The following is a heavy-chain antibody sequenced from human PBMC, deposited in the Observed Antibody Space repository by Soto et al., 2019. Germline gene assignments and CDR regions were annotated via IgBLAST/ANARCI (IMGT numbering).Heavy chain of an antibody. CDR2: ISAYNGNT. V-gene: IGHV1-18*04. D-gene: IGHD6-6*01. CDR3: ARDSSSSSFRSQHDWFDP. Sequence: GASVKVSCKASGYTFTSYGISWVRQAPGQGLEWMGWISAYNGNTNYAQKLQGRVTMTTDTSTSTAYMELRSLRSDDTAVYYCARDSSSSSFRSQHDWFDPWGQGTLVTVSS. J-gene: IGHJ5*02. CDR1: GYTFTSYG.